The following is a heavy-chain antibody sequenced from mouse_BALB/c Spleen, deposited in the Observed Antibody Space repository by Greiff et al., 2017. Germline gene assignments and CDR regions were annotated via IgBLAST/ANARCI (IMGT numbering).Heavy chain of an antibody. CDR2: ISDGGSYT. J-gene: IGHJ3*01. D-gene: IGHD2-10*02. CDR3: ARQYGNSSWFAY. Sequence: DVKLVESGGGLVKPGGSLKLSCAASGFTFSDYYMYWVRQTPEKRLEWVATISDGGSYTYYPDSVKGRFTISRDNAKNNLYLQMSSLKSEDTAMYYCARQYGNSSWFAYWGQGTLVTVSA. V-gene: IGHV5-4*02. CDR1: GFTFSDYY.